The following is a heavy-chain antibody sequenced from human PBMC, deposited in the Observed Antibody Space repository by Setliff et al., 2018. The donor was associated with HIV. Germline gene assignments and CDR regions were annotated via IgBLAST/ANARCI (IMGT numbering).Heavy chain of an antibody. CDR3: ARHGYSSDLRISYCDS. J-gene: IGHJ4*02. CDR2: IDYSGNT. D-gene: IGHD5-18*01. V-gene: IGHV4-39*01. Sequence: SETLSLTCSVSGGSIRSGSYYWDWIRQPPGKGLEWIGSIDYSGNTHYNPSLKSRVTISIDTSKKQFSLRLTSVTAADTAVYYCARHGYSSDLRISYCDSWGQGSLVTVAS. CDR1: GGSIRSGSYY.